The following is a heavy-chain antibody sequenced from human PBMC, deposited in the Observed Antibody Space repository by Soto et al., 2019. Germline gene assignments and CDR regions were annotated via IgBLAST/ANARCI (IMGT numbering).Heavy chain of an antibody. J-gene: IGHJ4*02. CDR2: IYPGDSDT. D-gene: IGHD1-26*01. CDR3: ARRIVGATNNIAFFDY. CDR1: GYSFTSYW. Sequence: GESLKISCKGSGYSFTSYWIGWVRQMPGKGLEWMGIIYPGDSDTRYSPSFQGQVTISADKSISTAYLQWSSLKASDTAMYYCARRIVGATNNIAFFDYWGQGTLVTVSS. V-gene: IGHV5-51*01.